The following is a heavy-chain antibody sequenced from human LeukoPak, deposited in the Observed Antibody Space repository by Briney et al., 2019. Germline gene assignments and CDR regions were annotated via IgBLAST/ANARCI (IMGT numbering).Heavy chain of an antibody. D-gene: IGHD3-22*01. CDR2: ISSDGSIT. J-gene: IGHJ6*02. CDR1: GSTFSTYW. CDR3: ARRHISSYAGVVVIMDYYGMDV. Sequence: GSLRLSCAASGSTFSTYWMHWVRQAPGKGLVWVSRISSDGSITSYADSVKGRFTISRDNAKNTLYLQMNSLRAEDTAVYYCARRHISSYAGVVVIMDYYGMDVWGQGTTVTVSS. V-gene: IGHV3-74*01.